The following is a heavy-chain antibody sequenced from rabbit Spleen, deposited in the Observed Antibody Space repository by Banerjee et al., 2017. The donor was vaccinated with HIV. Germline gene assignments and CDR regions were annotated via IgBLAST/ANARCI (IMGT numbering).Heavy chain of an antibody. V-gene: IGHV1S45*01. CDR3: ARDGAGGSYFAL. CDR1: GFYFSSTYC. D-gene: IGHD8-1*01. Sequence: QEQLEESGGGLVQPEGSLTLTCKASGFYFSSTYCVCWVRQAPGKGLEWIACIYDSSDVTWYASWAKGRFTISKTSSTTVTLQMTSLTAADTATYFCARDGAGGSYFALWGQGTLVTVS. J-gene: IGHJ3*01. CDR2: IYDSSDVT.